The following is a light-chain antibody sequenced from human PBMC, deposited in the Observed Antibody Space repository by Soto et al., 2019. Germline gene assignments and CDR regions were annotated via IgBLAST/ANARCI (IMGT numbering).Light chain of an antibody. Sequence: SYELTQPPSVSVSPGQTASITCSGDKLGDKYACWYQQKPGQSPVLVIYQDSKRPSGIPERFSCSNSGNTATLTISATQAMDEADYCCQAWDSSTGVFGTGTKLTVL. J-gene: IGLJ1*01. CDR2: QDS. CDR1: KLGDKY. CDR3: QAWDSSTGV. V-gene: IGLV3-1*01.